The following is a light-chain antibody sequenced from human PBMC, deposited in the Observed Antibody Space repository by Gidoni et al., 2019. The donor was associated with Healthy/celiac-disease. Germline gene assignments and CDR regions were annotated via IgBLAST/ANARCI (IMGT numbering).Light chain of an antibody. V-gene: IGKV3-20*01. Sequence: EIVLTQSPGTLSSSPGERATLSCRASQSVSSSYLAWYQQKPGQAPRLLIYGASSRATGIPDRFSGSGSGTDFTLTISRLEPEDFAVYYCQQYGSSPMYTFGQXTKLEIK. CDR2: GAS. CDR3: QQYGSSPMYT. CDR1: QSVSSSY. J-gene: IGKJ2*01.